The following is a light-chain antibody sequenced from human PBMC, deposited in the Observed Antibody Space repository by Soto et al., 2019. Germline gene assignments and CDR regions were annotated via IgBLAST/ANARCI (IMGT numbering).Light chain of an antibody. CDR1: QNIIFY. J-gene: IGKJ2*01. V-gene: IGKV1-39*01. CDR3: QHSYTTPVYS. CDR2: AAS. Sequence: DIQMTQSPSSLSASGGDSVTITCRASQNIIFYLNWYQQKPWKAPKLLIYAASNLQSGVPSRFSGSGSGTDFTLTISRLQPADFATYFGQHSYTTPVYSFGQGTKREIK.